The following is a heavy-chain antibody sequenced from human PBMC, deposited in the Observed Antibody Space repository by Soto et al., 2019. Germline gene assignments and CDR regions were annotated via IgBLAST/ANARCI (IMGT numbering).Heavy chain of an antibody. V-gene: IGHV3-66*01. J-gene: IGHJ4*02. Sequence: EVQLVESGGGLVQPGGSLRLSCAASVTVTSNYMTWVRQAPGKGLEWVSVIYSAGSTYYADSVKGRFTISRDNSRNTLYLQMNGLRAEDTAVYYCARVTVAVAGKDYWGQGTLVTVSS. CDR3: ARVTVAVAGKDY. CDR1: VTVTSNY. CDR2: IYSAGST. D-gene: IGHD6-19*01.